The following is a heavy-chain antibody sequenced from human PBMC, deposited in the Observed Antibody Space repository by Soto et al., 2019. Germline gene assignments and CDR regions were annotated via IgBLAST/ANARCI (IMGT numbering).Heavy chain of an antibody. J-gene: IGHJ1*01. Sequence: QVQLQQWGAGLLKPSETLSLTCAVYGGSFSGYYWSWIRQPPGKGLQWIVEINHRGNTNYNPSLKSRFTISVDTSKNQFTLRLTSVTAADTAVYSCARVVIAWRVFQDWGQGTRVTVSA. D-gene: IGHD3-22*01. CDR1: GGSFSGYY. CDR3: ARVVIAWRVFQD. V-gene: IGHV4-34*01. CDR2: INHRGNT.